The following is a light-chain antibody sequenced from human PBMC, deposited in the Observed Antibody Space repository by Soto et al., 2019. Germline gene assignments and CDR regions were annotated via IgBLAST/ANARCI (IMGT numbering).Light chain of an antibody. J-gene: IGLJ1*01. CDR1: SSDVGGYNY. CDR3: SSYTSSSTYV. V-gene: IGLV2-14*03. Sequence: QSVLPQPASVSGSPGQSITISCTGTSSDVGGYNYVSWYQQHPGKVPKLMIYDVSNRPSGVSNRFSGSKSGNTASLTISGLQAEDEAEYYCSSYTSSSTYVFGSGTKVTVL. CDR2: DVS.